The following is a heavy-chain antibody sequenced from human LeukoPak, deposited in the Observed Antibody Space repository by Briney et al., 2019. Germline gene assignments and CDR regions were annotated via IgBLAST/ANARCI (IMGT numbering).Heavy chain of an antibody. CDR2: ISFDESNK. Sequence: GGSLRLSCAASGFTFNNGMHWVRQAPGKGLEWMAIISFDESNKYYADSVKGRFTISRDNSKNTLFLQMTSLRAEDTAVYYCAKHPGDFTGIVNYYYMDLWGKGTTVTVSS. V-gene: IGHV3-30*18. D-gene: IGHD1-26*01. CDR3: AKHPGDFTGIVNYYYMDL. J-gene: IGHJ6*03. CDR1: GFTFNNG.